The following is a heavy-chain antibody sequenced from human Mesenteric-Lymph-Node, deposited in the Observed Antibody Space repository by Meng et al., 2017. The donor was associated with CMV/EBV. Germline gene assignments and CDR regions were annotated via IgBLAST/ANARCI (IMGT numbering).Heavy chain of an antibody. J-gene: IGHJ4*02. CDR3: ASYYGSGTSYY. Sequence: SCAASGFTFSSYGMHWVRQAPGKGLEWVAVIWYDGSNKYYADSVKGRFTISRDNSKNTLYLQMNSLRAEDTAVYYCASYYGSGTSYYWGQGTLVTVSS. CDR2: IWYDGSNK. D-gene: IGHD3-10*01. V-gene: IGHV3-33*01. CDR1: GFTFSSYG.